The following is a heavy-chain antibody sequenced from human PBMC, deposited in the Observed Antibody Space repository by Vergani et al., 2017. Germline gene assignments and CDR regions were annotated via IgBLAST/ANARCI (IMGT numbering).Heavy chain of an antibody. CDR2: IYYSGST. CDR3: ARDDGDPYFDY. J-gene: IGHJ4*02. CDR1: GGSISSYY. V-gene: IGHV4-59*01. D-gene: IGHD4-17*01. Sequence: QLQLQESGPGLVKPSETLSLTCTVSGGSISSYYWSWIRQPPGKGLEWIGYIYYSGSTNYNPSLKSRVTISVDTSKNQFSLKLSSVTAADTAVYYCARDDGDPYFDYWGQGTLVTVSS.